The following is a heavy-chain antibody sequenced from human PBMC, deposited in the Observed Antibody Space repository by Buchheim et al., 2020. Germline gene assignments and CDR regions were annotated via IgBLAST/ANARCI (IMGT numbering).Heavy chain of an antibody. CDR2: FYPGDSDT. V-gene: IGHV5-51*01. CDR1: GYKFTSYW. Sequence: EVFLVQSGAEVKKPGESLKISCKATGYKFTSYWIAWVRQTPGKGLEWMGIFYPGDSDTTYSPSFQGPVKFPDETSITPAFLQWSSLKTSDTAIYYCARQDSGAYGYWGQGT. J-gene: IGHJ4*02. D-gene: IGHD1-26*01. CDR3: ARQDSGAYGY.